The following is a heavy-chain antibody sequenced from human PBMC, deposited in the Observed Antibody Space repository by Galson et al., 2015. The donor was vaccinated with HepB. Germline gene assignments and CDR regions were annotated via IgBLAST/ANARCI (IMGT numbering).Heavy chain of an antibody. CDR2: ISAYNGNT. Sequence: SVKVSCKASGYTFITYGISWVRQAPGQELEWMGWISAYNGNTKYAQKLQGRVTMTTDTSTSTAYMELRSLRSDDTAVYYCARDDCSSTSCYIPPYYYYNGMDVWGQGTTVTVSS. J-gene: IGHJ6*02. CDR3: ARDDCSSTSCYIPPYYYYNGMDV. CDR1: GYTFITYG. V-gene: IGHV1-18*01. D-gene: IGHD2-2*02.